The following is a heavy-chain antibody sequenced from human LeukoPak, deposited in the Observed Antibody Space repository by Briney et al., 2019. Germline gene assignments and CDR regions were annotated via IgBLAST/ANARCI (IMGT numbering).Heavy chain of an antibody. Sequence: GGSLRLSCAASGFTFSSYSMNWVRQAPGKGLEWVSSISSSSSYIYYADSMKGRFTISRDNAKNSLYLQMNSLRAEDTAVYYCAREDDPIVYFQHWGQGTLVTVSS. V-gene: IGHV3-21*01. D-gene: IGHD3-16*02. CDR3: AREDDPIVYFQH. J-gene: IGHJ1*01. CDR1: GFTFSSYS. CDR2: ISSSSSYI.